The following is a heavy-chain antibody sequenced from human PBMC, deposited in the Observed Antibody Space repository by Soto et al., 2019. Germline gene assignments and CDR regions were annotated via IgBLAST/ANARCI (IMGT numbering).Heavy chain of an antibody. CDR1: GYIFTNFG. CDR2: ISGYNDNT. V-gene: IGHV1-18*01. J-gene: IGHJ6*02. CDR3: VRDSSSWFYYYYGMDV. Sequence: QVQLKQSGPEVRTPGASVRVSCKASGYIFTNFGISWVRQAPGQGLEWMGWISGYNDNTHYAQKLQGRVCMTTDTSKGTDYMDLRSLRSDDTAIYSCVRDSSSWFYYYYGMDVWGQGTTVTVSS. D-gene: IGHD6-13*01.